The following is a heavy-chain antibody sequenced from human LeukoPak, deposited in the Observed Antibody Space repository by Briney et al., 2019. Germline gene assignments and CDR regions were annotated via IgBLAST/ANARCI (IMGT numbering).Heavy chain of an antibody. J-gene: IGHJ4*02. V-gene: IGHV3-21*01. CDR3: AKYDPGESGFDY. D-gene: IGHD3-16*01. Sequence: GGTLRLSCAASGFTFSHYGMNWVRRAPGKGLEWVSGITSSSASTFYADSVKGRFTISRDNAKNSLYLQMNSLRAEDTAVYYCAKYDPGESGFDYWGQGTLVTVSS. CDR1: GFTFSHYG. CDR2: ITSSSAST.